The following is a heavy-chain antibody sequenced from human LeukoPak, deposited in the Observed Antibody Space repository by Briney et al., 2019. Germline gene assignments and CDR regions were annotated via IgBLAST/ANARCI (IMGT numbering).Heavy chain of an antibody. Sequence: GASVKVSCKASGYTFTSYGISWVRQAPGQGLEWMGWISAYNGNTNYAQKLQGRVTMTTDTSTSTAYMELRSLRSDDTAVYYCASLSFGELLNPPYYYYYYGMDVWGQGTTVTVSS. CDR1: GYTFTSYG. J-gene: IGHJ6*02. D-gene: IGHD3-10*01. V-gene: IGHV1-18*01. CDR2: ISAYNGNT. CDR3: ASLSFGELLNPPYYYYYYGMDV.